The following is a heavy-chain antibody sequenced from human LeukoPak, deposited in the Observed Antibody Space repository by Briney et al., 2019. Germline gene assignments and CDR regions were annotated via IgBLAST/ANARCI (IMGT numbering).Heavy chain of an antibody. J-gene: IGHJ4*02. CDR1: GYTFTGYY. CDR2: INPNSGGT. Sequence: ASVKVSCKASGYTFTGYYMHWVRQAPGQGLEWMGRINPNSGGTNYAQKFQGRVTMTRDTFISTAYMELSRLRSDDTAVYYCARERRYYDSSGYPRIFDYWGQGTLVTVSS. V-gene: IGHV1-2*06. D-gene: IGHD3-22*01. CDR3: ARERRYYDSSGYPRIFDY.